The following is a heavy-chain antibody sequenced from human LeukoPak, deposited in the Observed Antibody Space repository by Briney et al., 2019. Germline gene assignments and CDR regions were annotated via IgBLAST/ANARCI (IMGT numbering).Heavy chain of an antibody. V-gene: IGHV4-30-2*01. D-gene: IGHD6-13*01. CDR1: GVSISSGGYS. Sequence: SETLSLTCAVSGVSISSGGYSWSWIRQPPGKGLEWIGYIYHSGSTYYNPSLKSRLTISVDRSKNQFSLNLSSVTAADTAVYYCASGYSSSQGLDVWGQGTTVTVSS. J-gene: IGHJ6*02. CDR3: ASGYSSSQGLDV. CDR2: IYHSGST.